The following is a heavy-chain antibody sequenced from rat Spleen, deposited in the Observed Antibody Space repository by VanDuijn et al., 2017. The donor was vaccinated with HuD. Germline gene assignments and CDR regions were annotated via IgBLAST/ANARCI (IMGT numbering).Heavy chain of an antibody. CDR3: ARDLAP. CDR2: INTGSGGT. V-gene: IGHV1-57*01. Sequence: QVQLQQSGAELAKPGSSVKISCKASGYTFTSYDISWIKQTTGQGLEYIGYINTGSGGTYYNEKFKGKATLTVDKSSSTAFMQLSSLTPEDTAVYYCARDLAPWGQGASVTVSS. CDR1: GYTFTSYD. D-gene: IGHD1-2*01. J-gene: IGHJ4*01.